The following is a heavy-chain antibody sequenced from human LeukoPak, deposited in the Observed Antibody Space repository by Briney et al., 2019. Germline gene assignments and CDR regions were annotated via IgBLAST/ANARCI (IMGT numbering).Heavy chain of an antibody. CDR3: ASLYSSGYCDY. D-gene: IGHD3-22*01. V-gene: IGHV3-7*01. CDR2: IKQDGSEK. J-gene: IGHJ4*02. CDR1: GFTFSSYW. Sequence: GGSLRLSCAASGFTFSSYWMSWVRQVPGKGLEWVANIKQDGSEKYYVDSVKGRFIISRDNAKNSLYLQMNSLRAEDTAVYYCASLYSSGYCDYWGQGTLVTVSS.